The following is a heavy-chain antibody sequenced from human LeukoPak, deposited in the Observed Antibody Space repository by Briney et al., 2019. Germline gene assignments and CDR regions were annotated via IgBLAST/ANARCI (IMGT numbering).Heavy chain of an antibody. Sequence: GESLKISCKGSGFTFSSYWICWVRQMPGKGLEWMGILYPSDSDTRYSPSFQGQVTISADKSISTAYLQWRSLKAPDTAMYYCARGYNWHDEGFHLWGQGPLVPVSS. CDR1: GFTFSSYW. V-gene: IGHV5-51*01. J-gene: IGHJ5*02. CDR3: ARGYNWHDEGFHL. CDR2: LYPSDSDT. D-gene: IGHD1-1*01.